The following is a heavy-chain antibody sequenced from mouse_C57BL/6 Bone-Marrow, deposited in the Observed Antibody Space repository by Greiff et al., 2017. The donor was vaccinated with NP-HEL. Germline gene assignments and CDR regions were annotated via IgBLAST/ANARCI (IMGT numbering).Heavy chain of an antibody. V-gene: IGHV14-1*01. CDR1: GFNIKDYY. J-gene: IGHJ3*01. Sequence: VQLKESGAELVRPGASVKLSCTASGFNIKDYYMHWVKQRPEQGLEWIGRIDPEDGDTEYAPKFQGKATMTADTSSNTAYLQLSSLTSEDTAVYYCTLLYYYGSSRFAYWGQGTLVTVSA. CDR2: IDPEDGDT. CDR3: TLLYYYGSSRFAY. D-gene: IGHD1-1*01.